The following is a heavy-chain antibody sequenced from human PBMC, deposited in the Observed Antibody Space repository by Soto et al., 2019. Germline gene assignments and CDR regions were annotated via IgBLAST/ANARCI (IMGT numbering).Heavy chain of an antibody. J-gene: IGHJ4*02. CDR1: GFTFSSYG. CDR3: AREDYGSGSFDY. Sequence: QVQLVESGGGVVQPGMSLRLSCAASGFTFSSYGMHWVRQAPGKGLEWVAVIWYDGSNKYYADSVKGRFTISRDNYKNTLYLQMNSLRAEDTAVYYCAREDYGSGSFDYWGQGTLVTVSS. CDR2: IWYDGSNK. D-gene: IGHD3-10*01. V-gene: IGHV3-33*01.